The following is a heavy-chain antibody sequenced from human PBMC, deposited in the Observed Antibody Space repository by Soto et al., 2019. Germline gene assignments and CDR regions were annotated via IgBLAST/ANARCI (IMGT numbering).Heavy chain of an antibody. J-gene: IGHJ3*02. Sequence: GSSGKVCCKVSGYTLTELSMHWVRQAPGRGLEWMGGFDPEDGETIYAQKFQGRVTMTEDTSTDTAYMELSSLRSEDTAVYYCATDMDDFWSGYYTWAFDIWGQGTMVTVSS. CDR1: GYTLTELS. CDR3: ATDMDDFWSGYYTWAFDI. V-gene: IGHV1-24*01. D-gene: IGHD3-3*01. CDR2: FDPEDGET.